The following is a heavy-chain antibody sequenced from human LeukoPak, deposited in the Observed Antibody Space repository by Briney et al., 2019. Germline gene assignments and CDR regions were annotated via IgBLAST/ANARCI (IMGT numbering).Heavy chain of an antibody. V-gene: IGHV4-31*03. Sequence: PSQTLSLTCNVSGVSVSDARYYWTCIRQLPGKGLEWIGYKYYSGSAKYNTSLKSRLTIAIDTSKNQFSLQLTSVTAADTATYYCATPYCSGISCLDVFNMWGQGTRVTVSS. CDR3: ATPYCSGISCLDVFNM. CDR1: GVSVSDARYY. J-gene: IGHJ3*02. D-gene: IGHD2-2*01. CDR2: KYYSGSA.